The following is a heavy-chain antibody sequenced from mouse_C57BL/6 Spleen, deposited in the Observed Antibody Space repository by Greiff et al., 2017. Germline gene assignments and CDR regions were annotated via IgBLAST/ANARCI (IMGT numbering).Heavy chain of an antibody. V-gene: IGHV1-76*01. D-gene: IGHD2-5*01. CDR1: GYTFTDYY. J-gene: IGHJ3*01. CDR2: IYPGSGNT. CDR3: AYSNVFAF. Sequence: QVQLQQSGAELVRPGASVKLSCKASGYTFTDYYINWVKQRPGQGLEWIARIYPGSGNTYYNEKFKGKDTLTAEKSSSTAYMQLSSLTSEDSAVYFCAYSNVFAFWGQGTLVTVSA.